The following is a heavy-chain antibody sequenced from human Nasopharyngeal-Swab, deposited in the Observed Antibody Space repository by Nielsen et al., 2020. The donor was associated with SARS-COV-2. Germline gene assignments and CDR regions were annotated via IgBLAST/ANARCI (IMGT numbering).Heavy chain of an antibody. Sequence: VRQAPGTGLEWVSAISGSGGSTYYADSVKGRFTISRDNSKNTLYLQMNSLRAEDTAVHYCAKEPFYDFWSGYYWDYWGQGTLVTVSS. J-gene: IGHJ4*02. V-gene: IGHV3-23*01. CDR2: ISGSGGST. CDR3: AKEPFYDFWSGYYWDY. D-gene: IGHD3-3*01.